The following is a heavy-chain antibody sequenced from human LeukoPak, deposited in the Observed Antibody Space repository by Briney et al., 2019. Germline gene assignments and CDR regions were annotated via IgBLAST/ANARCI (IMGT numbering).Heavy chain of an antibody. D-gene: IGHD6-13*01. Sequence: SETLSLTCTVSGGSISSYYWSWIRQPPGKGLEWIGYIYYSGSTNYNPSLKSRVTISVDTSKNQFSLKLSSVTAADTAVYYCAREQLTAAGYQRAFDYWGQGTLVTVSS. CDR3: AREQLTAAGYQRAFDY. CDR2: IYYSGST. CDR1: GGSISSYY. V-gene: IGHV4-59*01. J-gene: IGHJ4*02.